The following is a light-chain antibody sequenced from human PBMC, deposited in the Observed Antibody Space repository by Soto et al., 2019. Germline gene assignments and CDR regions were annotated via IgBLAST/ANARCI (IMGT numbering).Light chain of an antibody. CDR1: ESVSTN. Sequence: EIELTQSPATLSLAPGERVTLSCRASESVSTNLAWYQQTPGQAPRLLIYGASTRATGIPVRFSGSASGTEFTLTISSLQSEDFTVYYCQQYNKWPLTFGQGTKVDI. CDR3: QQYNKWPLT. V-gene: IGKV3-15*01. J-gene: IGKJ1*01. CDR2: GAS.